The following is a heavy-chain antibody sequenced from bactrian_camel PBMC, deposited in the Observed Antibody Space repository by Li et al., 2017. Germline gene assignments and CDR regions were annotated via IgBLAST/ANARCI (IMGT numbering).Heavy chain of an antibody. Sequence: HVQLVESGGGSVQAGGSLRLACVASGYTSSPYCMAWFRQAPGKDREGVAVIDRDRRTTYADPVKGRFTISRDNAKNTLYLQITNLKPEDTALYNCAAARCYWGRLKTRVDDFSYWGQGTQVTVS. J-gene: IGHJ6*01. CDR1: GYTSSPYC. D-gene: IGHD1*01. V-gene: IGHV3S53*01. CDR2: IDRDRRT. CDR3: AAARCYWGRLKTRVDDFSY.